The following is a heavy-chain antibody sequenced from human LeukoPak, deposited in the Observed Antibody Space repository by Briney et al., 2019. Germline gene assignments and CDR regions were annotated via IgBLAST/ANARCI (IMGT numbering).Heavy chain of an antibody. CDR1: GGSFSGHY. CDR3: ARLGYGDYGDAFDI. Sequence: SETLSLTCAVFGGSFSGHYWSWIRQPPGKGLEWIGEINHSGSINYNSSLKSRVTISVDTSKNQFSLKLSSVTAADTAVYYCARLGYGDYGDAFDIWGQGTMVTVSS. V-gene: IGHV4-34*01. CDR2: INHSGSI. J-gene: IGHJ3*02. D-gene: IGHD4-17*01.